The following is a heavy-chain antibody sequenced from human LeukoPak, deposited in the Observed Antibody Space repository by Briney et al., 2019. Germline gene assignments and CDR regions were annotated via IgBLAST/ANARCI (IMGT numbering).Heavy chain of an antibody. D-gene: IGHD3-3*01. CDR1: GFTFDDYG. CDR3: ATDRGFASFDY. Sequence: GGSLRLSCAASGFTFDDYGMSWVRQAPGKGLEWVASIKPDGSQKDYVDSVKGRFTISRDNGKNSLYLQLNSLRAEDTAVYYCATDRGFASFDYWGQGTLVTVSS. CDR2: IKPDGSQK. J-gene: IGHJ4*02. V-gene: IGHV3-7*01.